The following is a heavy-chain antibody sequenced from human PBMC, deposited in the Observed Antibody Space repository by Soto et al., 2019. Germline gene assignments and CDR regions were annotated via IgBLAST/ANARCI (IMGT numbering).Heavy chain of an antibody. J-gene: IGHJ4*01. V-gene: IGHV3-9*01. Sequence: SLKISCAASGFTFDDYAMHWVRQAPGKGLEWVSGISWNSGSIGYADSVKGRFTISRDNAKNSLYLQMNSLRAEDTALYYCAKDRGQVRFLEWLPADYWGHGTLVTVSS. CDR1: GFTFDDYA. CDR3: AKDRGQVRFLEWLPADY. CDR2: ISWNSGSI. D-gene: IGHD3-3*01.